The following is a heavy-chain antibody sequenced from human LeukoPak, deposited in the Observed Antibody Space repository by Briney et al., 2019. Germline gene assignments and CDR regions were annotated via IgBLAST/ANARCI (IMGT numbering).Heavy chain of an antibody. CDR2: IYYSGST. V-gene: IGHV4-59*01. CDR3: ARQRPRYGSGRIN. CDR1: GGSISSYY. Sequence: SETLSLTCTVSGGSISSYYWSWIRQPPGKGLEWIGYIYYSGSTNYNPSLKSRVTISVDTSKNQFSLKLSSVTAADTAVYYCARQRPRYGSGRINWGQGTLVTVSS. J-gene: IGHJ4*02. D-gene: IGHD3-10*01.